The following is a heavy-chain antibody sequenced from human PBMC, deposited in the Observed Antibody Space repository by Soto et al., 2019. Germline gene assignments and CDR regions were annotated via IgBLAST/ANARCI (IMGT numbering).Heavy chain of an antibody. V-gene: IGHV1-18*01. CDR3: ARDSPHPYGSGSYDAFDI. CDR2: ISAYNGNT. CDR1: GYTFTSYG. D-gene: IGHD3-10*01. J-gene: IGHJ3*02. Sequence: GASVKVSCKASGYTFTSYGISWVRQAPGQGLEWMGWISAYNGNTNYAQKLQGRVTMTTDTSTSTAYMELRSLRSDDTAVYYCARDSPHPYGSGSYDAFDIWGQGTMVTVSS.